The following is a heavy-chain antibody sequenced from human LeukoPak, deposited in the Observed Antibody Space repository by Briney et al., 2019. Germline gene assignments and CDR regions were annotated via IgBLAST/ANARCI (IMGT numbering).Heavy chain of an antibody. CDR2: IYTSGST. CDR1: GGSISSYY. V-gene: IGHV4-4*07. Sequence: PSETLSLTCTVSGGSISSYYWSWIRQPAGKGLEWIGRIYTSGSTNYNPSLKSRVTMSVDTSKNQFSLKLSSVTAADTAVYYCASTYSSSWYPYYFDYWGQGTLVTVSS. CDR3: ASTYSSSWYPYYFDY. J-gene: IGHJ4*02. D-gene: IGHD6-13*01.